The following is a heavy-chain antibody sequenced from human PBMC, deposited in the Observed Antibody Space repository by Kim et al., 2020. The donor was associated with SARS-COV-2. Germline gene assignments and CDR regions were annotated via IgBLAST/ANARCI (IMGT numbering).Heavy chain of an antibody. CDR3: ARLGPRRLHTYYYGSGTPPDY. CDR1: GGSFSGYY. CDR2: INHSGST. D-gene: IGHD3-10*01. J-gene: IGHJ4*02. Sequence: SETLSLTCAXYGGSFSGYYWSWIRQPPGKGLEWIGEINHSGSTNYNPSLKSRVTISVDTSKNQFSLKLSSVTAADTAVYYCARLGPRRLHTYYYGSGTPPDYWGQGTLVTVSS. V-gene: IGHV4-34*01.